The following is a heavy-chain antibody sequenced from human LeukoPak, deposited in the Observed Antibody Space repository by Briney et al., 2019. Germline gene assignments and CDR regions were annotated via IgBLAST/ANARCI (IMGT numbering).Heavy chain of an antibody. CDR3: AREEGSGSYYYYGMDV. CDR1: GGSISSGDYY. CDR2: IYYSGST. Sequence: PSETLSLTCAVYGGSISSGDYYWSWIRQPPGKGLEWIGYIYYSGSTYYNPSLKSRVTISVDTSKNQFSLKLSSVTAADTAVYYCAREEGSGSYYYYGMDVWGKGTTVTVSS. D-gene: IGHD3-10*01. J-gene: IGHJ6*04. V-gene: IGHV4-30-4*01.